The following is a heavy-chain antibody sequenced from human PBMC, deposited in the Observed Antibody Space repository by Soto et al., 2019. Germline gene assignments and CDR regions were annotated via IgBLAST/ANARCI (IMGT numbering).Heavy chain of an antibody. CDR2: ISYDGSNK. Sequence: GGSLRLSCAASGFTFSSYGMHWVRQAPGKGLEWVAVISYDGSNKYYADSVKGRFTISRDNSKNTLYLQMNSLRAEDTAVYYCAKEGYYDFWKVSSTRAEPVDYWGQGTLVTVSS. J-gene: IGHJ4*02. D-gene: IGHD3-3*01. V-gene: IGHV3-30*18. CDR3: AKEGYYDFWKVSSTRAEPVDY. CDR1: GFTFSSYG.